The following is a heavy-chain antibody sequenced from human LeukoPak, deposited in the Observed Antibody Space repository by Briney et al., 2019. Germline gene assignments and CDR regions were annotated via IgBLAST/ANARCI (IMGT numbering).Heavy chain of an antibody. J-gene: IGHJ4*02. V-gene: IGHV3-23*01. Sequence: GGSLRLSCAASGFTVSSNYMSWVRQAPGKGLEWVSVISGSGGSTYYADSVKGRFTISRDNSENTLYLQMNSLRAEDTAVYYCAKQVGYTYGYIDYWGQGTLVTVSS. CDR3: AKQVGYTYGYIDY. CDR2: ISGSGGST. D-gene: IGHD5-18*01. CDR1: GFTVSSNY.